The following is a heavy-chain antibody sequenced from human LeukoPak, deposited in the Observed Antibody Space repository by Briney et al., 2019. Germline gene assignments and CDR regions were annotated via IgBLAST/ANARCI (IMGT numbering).Heavy chain of an antibody. CDR1: AFTFRTYN. Sequence: GGSLRLSCVASAFTFRTYNMHWVRQAPGKGLEWVSSISGSTSYIYYADSVRGRFTISRDNAKNSLYLQMNSLRAEDTAVYYCARGSDFVWGSYRPYFDYWGQGTLVTVSS. CDR3: ARGSDFVWGSYRPYFDY. CDR2: ISGSTSYI. J-gene: IGHJ4*02. D-gene: IGHD3-16*02. V-gene: IGHV3-21*01.